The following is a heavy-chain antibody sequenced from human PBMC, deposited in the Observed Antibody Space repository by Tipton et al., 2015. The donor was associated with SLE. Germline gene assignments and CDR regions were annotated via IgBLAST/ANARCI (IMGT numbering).Heavy chain of an antibody. CDR1: GDSVSSSGYY. J-gene: IGHJ2*01. D-gene: IGHD2-21*01. CDR3: ARLLLRRGWYFDL. CDR2: IYYTGST. V-gene: IGHV4-39*02. Sequence: TLSLTCTVSGDSVSSSGYYWGWIRQPPGKGLEWIGNIYYTGSTFHNPSLRSRVTISADTSKNHFSLRLSSVTAADTAVYYCARLLLRRGWYFDLWGRGTLVTVSS.